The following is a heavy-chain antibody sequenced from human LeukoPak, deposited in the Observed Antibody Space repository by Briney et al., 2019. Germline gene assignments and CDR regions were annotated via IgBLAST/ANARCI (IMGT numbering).Heavy chain of an antibody. D-gene: IGHD2-2*01. J-gene: IGHJ4*02. CDR3: ARREAYCSSTSCRPFDY. CDR2: IDPSDSYT. CDR1: GSSFTFYW. Sequence: PGESLKISCKCSGSSFTFYWISWVRQMPGKGLEWMGRIDPSDSYTNYSPSFQGHVTISADKSISTAYLQWSSLKASDTAMYYCARREAYCSSTSCRPFDYWGQGTLVTVSS. V-gene: IGHV5-10-1*01.